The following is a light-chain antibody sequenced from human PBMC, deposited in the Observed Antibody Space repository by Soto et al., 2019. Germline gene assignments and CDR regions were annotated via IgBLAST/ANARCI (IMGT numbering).Light chain of an antibody. Sequence: EIVLTQSPATLSSSPGERATLSCRASQSVSSYLAWYQQKPGQAPRLLIYAASTRATGIPARFSGSGSGTDFTLTISSLQPEDFAVYDCQQHSNWPLTFGGGTKVEIK. CDR2: AAS. CDR3: QQHSNWPLT. CDR1: QSVSSY. J-gene: IGKJ4*01. V-gene: IGKV3-11*01.